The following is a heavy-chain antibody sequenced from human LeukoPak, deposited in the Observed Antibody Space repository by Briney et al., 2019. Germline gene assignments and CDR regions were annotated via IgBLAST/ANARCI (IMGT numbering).Heavy chain of an antibody. CDR2: IKPDGSDK. CDR1: GFTFSSYG. J-gene: IGHJ4*02. V-gene: IGHV3-7*01. Sequence: GGSLRLSCAASGFTFSSYGMHWVRQAPGKGLEWVANIKPDGSDKHYVDSVKGRFTISRDNAKNSLYLQMNSLRAEDTAVYYCARDPSVMPFDYWGQGTLVTVSS. CDR3: ARDPSVMPFDY. D-gene: IGHD3-16*01.